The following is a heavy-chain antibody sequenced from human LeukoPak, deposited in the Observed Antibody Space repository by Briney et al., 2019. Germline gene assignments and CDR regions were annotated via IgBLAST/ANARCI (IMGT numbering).Heavy chain of an antibody. D-gene: IGHD6-13*01. CDR1: GYSISSGYY. CDR3: ARSRRSWSTFDY. J-gene: IGHJ4*02. Sequence: SETLSLTCTVSGYSISSGYYWGWIRQPPGKGLEWIGNIYHSGSTYYNPSLKSRVTISVDKSKNQFSLKLTSVTATDTAVYYCARSRRSWSTFDYWGQGTLVTVSS. CDR2: IYHSGST. V-gene: IGHV4-38-2*02.